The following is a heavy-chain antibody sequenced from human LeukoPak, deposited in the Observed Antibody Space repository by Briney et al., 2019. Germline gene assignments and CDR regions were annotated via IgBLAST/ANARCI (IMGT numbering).Heavy chain of an antibody. CDR1: GGTFSSYA. J-gene: IGHJ4*02. CDR2: IIPIFGTA. D-gene: IGHD6-19*01. CDR3: AFGYSSGWPFDY. Sequence: SVKVSCKASGGTFSSYAISWVRQAPGQGLEWMGGIIPIFGTANYAQKFQGRVTITADESTSTAYMELSSLRSEDTAVHYCAFGYSSGWPFDYWGQGTLVTVSS. V-gene: IGHV1-69*13.